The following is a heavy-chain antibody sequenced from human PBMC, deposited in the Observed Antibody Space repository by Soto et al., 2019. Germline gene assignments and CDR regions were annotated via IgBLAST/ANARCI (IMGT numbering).Heavy chain of an antibody. CDR1: GGSVSSGTYY. V-gene: IGHV4-61*01. D-gene: IGHD4-17*01. CDR3: ARGDDYGGKSAFDK. J-gene: IGHJ3*02. Sequence: QVQLQESGPGLVKPSETLSLTCTVSGGSVSSGTYYWSWIRQPPGKGLEWIGYISYSGSTNYSPSLKTRVSISINTSKNQFSLKLGSVTAADTAVYYCARGDDYGGKSAFDKWGQGTTVTVSS. CDR2: ISYSGST.